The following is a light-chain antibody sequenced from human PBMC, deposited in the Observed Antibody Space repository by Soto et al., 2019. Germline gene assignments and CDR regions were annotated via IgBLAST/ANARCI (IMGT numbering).Light chain of an antibody. V-gene: IGKV3-11*01. J-gene: IGKJ4*01. Sequence: EIGLTQSPATLSLSPGERATLSCRASQSVSRYLAWYQQKPGQAPRLLLHDTSTRATGVPDTFSGSGSGTEFTLTISSLEPEDFAMYYCQQRFSWPLTFGGGTHVGIK. CDR2: DTS. CDR3: QQRFSWPLT. CDR1: QSVSRY.